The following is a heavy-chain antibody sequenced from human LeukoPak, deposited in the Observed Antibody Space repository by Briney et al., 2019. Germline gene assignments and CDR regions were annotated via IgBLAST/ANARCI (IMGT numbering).Heavy chain of an antibody. CDR2: ISGSGGST. D-gene: IGHD3-10*01. V-gene: IGHV3-23*01. J-gene: IGHJ4*02. CDR3: AKGRTYYGSGSSDY. Sequence: QPGGSLLLSCAASGFTFSSYAMSWVRQAPGKGLEWVSAISGSGGSTYYADSVKGRFTISRDNSKNTLYLQMNSLRAEDTAVYYCAKGRTYYGSGSSDYWGQGTLVTVSS. CDR1: GFTFSSYA.